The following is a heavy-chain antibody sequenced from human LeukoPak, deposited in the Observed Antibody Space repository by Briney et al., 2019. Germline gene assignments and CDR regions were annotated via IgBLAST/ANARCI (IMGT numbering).Heavy chain of an antibody. J-gene: IGHJ4*02. D-gene: IGHD5-18*01. Sequence: GGSLRLSCAASGFTFSSYWMSWVRQAPGKGLEWVANIKQDGSEKYYVDSVKGRFTISRDNAKSSLYLQMNSLRAEDTAVYYCASRTMGYSYGIDYWGQGTLVTVSS. CDR1: GFTFSSYW. V-gene: IGHV3-7*01. CDR2: IKQDGSEK. CDR3: ASRTMGYSYGIDY.